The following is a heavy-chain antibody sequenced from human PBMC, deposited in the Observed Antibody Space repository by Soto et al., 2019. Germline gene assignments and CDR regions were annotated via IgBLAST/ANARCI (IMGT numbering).Heavy chain of an antibody. V-gene: IGHV4-4*02. CDR2: IYHSEST. CDR3: ARGTTRIRGLFDY. CDR1: GGSMYTPNW. Sequence: PXGTLSLTCAVSGGSMYTPNWWTWVRHTPGKGLQWIGEIYHSESTNYNPSLKSRVTISVDKSKNQFSLNLTSVTAADTAMYYCARGTTRIRGLFDYWGQGILVTVSS. D-gene: IGHD1-1*01. J-gene: IGHJ4*02.